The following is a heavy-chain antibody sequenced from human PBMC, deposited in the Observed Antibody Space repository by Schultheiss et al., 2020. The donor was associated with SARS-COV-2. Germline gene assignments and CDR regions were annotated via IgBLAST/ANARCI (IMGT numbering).Heavy chain of an antibody. CDR3: ARNHSSGWSLDY. CDR1: GFTFSSYW. CDR2: ISYDGSNK. D-gene: IGHD6-19*01. J-gene: IGHJ4*02. V-gene: IGHV3-30*12. Sequence: GGSLRLSCAASGFTFSSYWMSWVRQAPGKGLEWVAVISYDGSNKYYADSVKGRFTISRDNSKNTLYLQMNSLRAEDTAVYYCARNHSSGWSLDYWGQGTLVTVSS.